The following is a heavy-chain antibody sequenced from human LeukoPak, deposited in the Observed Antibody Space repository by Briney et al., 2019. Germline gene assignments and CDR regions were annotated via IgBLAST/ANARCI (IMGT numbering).Heavy chain of an antibody. CDR1: GFTFSSYG. J-gene: IGHJ6*02. CDR2: ISYDGSNK. D-gene: IGHD6-19*01. CDR3: ASAGDGSGWYDGMDV. Sequence: GGSLRLSCAASGFTFSSYGMHWVRQAPGKGLEWVAVISYDGSNKYYADSVKGRFTISRDNSKNTLYLQMNSMRAEDTAVYYCASAGDGSGWYDGMDVWGQGTTVTVSS. V-gene: IGHV3-30*03.